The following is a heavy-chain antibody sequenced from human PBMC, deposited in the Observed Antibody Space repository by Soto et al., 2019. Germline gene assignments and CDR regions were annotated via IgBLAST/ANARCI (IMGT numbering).Heavy chain of an antibody. D-gene: IGHD5-12*01. J-gene: IGHJ4*02. CDR2: IIPILGIA. CDR1: GGTFSSYT. Sequence: ASVKVSCKASGGTFSSYTISWVRQAPGQGLEWMGRIIPILGIANYAQKFQGRVTITADKSTSTAYMELSSLRSEDTAVYYCARAGRDGYNSGFDYWGQGTLVTVSS. CDR3: ARAGRDGYNSGFDY. V-gene: IGHV1-69*02.